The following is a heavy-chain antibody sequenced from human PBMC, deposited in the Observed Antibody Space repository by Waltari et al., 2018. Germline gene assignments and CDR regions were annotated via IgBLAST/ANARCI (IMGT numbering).Heavy chain of an antibody. V-gene: IGHV4-34*01. CDR2: INHSGST. D-gene: IGHD4-17*01. CDR3: ARGGYGGNSAFDI. J-gene: IGHJ3*02. CDR1: GGSFSGYY. Sequence: QVQLQQWGAGLLKPSETLSLTCAVYGGSFSGYYWSWIRQPPGKGLEWIGEINHSGSTSYNPSLKSRVTISVDTSKNQFSLKLSSVTAADTAVYYCARGGYGGNSAFDIWGQGTMVTVSS.